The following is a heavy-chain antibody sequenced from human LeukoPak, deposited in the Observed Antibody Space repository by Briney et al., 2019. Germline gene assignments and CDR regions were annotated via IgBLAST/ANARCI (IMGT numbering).Heavy chain of an antibody. Sequence: GGSLRLSCAASGFTFNNAWMNWVRQAPGKGLEWVGRVKTKADGGTRDYAAPVEGRFTISRDDSENTLYLKMDSLKTEDTAVYYCTSDPRIGRYFDYWGQGTLVTVSS. V-gene: IGHV3-15*01. CDR1: GFTFNNAW. D-gene: IGHD1-26*01. CDR2: VKTKADGGTR. J-gene: IGHJ4*02. CDR3: TSDPRIGRYFDY.